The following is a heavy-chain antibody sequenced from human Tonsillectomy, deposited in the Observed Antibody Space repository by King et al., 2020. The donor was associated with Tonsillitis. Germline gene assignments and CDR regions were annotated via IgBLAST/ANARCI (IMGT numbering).Heavy chain of an antibody. CDR1: GFAFSAYS. CDR2: ISSSGSNI. D-gene: IGHD3-22*01. V-gene: IGHV3-48*02. CDR3: ARGVHYYYDTTGYSRFDN. Sequence: EVQLVESGGGLVQPGGSLRLSCAASGFAFSAYSMNWVRQAPGKGLEWVSYISSSGSNINHADSVKGRFTISRVNAKDSLYLQMNSLRDEDTAVYYCARGVHYYYDTTGYSRFDNWGQGTLVTVSS. J-gene: IGHJ4*02.